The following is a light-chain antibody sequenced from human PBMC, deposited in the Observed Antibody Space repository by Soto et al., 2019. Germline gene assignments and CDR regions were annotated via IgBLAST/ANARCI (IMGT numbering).Light chain of an antibody. CDR3: SSYTSSSTLYV. CDR1: SSEVGGYNY. CDR2: DVS. V-gene: IGLV2-14*01. Sequence: SVLTQPASVSGSPGQSITISFTGTSSEVGGYNYVSWYQQHPGKAPKLMIYDVSNRPSGVSNRFSGSKSGNTASLTISGLQAEDEADYYCSSYTSSSTLYVFGTGTKVTVL. J-gene: IGLJ1*01.